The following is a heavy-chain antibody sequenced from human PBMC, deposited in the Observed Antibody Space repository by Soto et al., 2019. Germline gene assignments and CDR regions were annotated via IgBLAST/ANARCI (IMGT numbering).Heavy chain of an antibody. CDR3: AKGGPTFLNWFGP. J-gene: IGHJ5*02. CDR1: GFTFSSSA. CDR2: ISNSGHST. V-gene: IGHV3-23*01. Sequence: PGGSRRLSCAASGFTFSSSAMNWVRQGPGKGLEWVSVISNSGHSTYYADSVKGRFTISRDNSKNTLYLQMKSLRAEDTATYYCAKGGPTFLNWFGPWGQGTLVTVSS. D-gene: IGHD5-12*01.